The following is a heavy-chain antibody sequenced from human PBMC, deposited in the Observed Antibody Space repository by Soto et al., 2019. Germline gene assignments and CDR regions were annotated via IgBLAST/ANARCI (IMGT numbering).Heavy chain of an antibody. CDR2: LYDADGT. D-gene: IGHD1-1*01. CDR1: GLTVRGKKY. V-gene: IGHV3-53*01. J-gene: IGHJ3*02. CDR3: ASWLEREHAYDI. Sequence: DVQLVASGGGLIQPGGSLRLCCAALGLTVRGKKYIAWVRQAPGKGLEWVSALYDADGTYYADSAKGRFTISRDNSNNIIYLQMNALGPDDTAVYYCASWLEREHAYDIWGLGTMVTVSS.